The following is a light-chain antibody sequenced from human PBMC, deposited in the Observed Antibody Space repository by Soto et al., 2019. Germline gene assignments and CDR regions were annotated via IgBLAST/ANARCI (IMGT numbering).Light chain of an antibody. J-gene: IGKJ1*01. CDR2: GAS. CDR1: QSVSSSY. V-gene: IGKV3-20*01. CDR3: QQYGSSPPWT. Sequence: EIVLTHSPGTLSLSPGERATLSCRASQSVSSSYLAWYQQKPGQAPRLLIYGASSRATSIPDRFSGSGSGTDFTLTISSLEPEDGAVYYCQQYGSSPPWTFGQGTKVEIE.